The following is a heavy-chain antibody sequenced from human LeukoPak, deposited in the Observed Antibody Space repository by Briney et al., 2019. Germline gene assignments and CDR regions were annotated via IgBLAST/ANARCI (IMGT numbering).Heavy chain of an antibody. D-gene: IGHD1-26*01. CDR1: GGSISSGSYY. J-gene: IGHJ4*02. V-gene: IGHV4-61*02. CDR3: ARSSGSYPHFDY. CDR2: IYTSGST. Sequence: SQTLSLTCTVSGGSISSGSYYWSWIRQPAGKGLEWIGRIYTSGSTNYNPSLKSRVTISVDTSKNQFSLKLSSVTAADTAVYYCARSSGSYPHFDYWGQGTLVTVSS.